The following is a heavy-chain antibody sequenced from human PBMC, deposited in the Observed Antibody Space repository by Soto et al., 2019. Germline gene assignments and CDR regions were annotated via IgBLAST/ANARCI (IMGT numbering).Heavy chain of an antibody. Sequence: XGSLRLTCPASGFTFSEDCMHWVRQAPGTGLVWEGVISIGGSGKNYIDPVKGRFTIVRNNSENTLYLQMMSPGVEDTAVDYFARGCLGSTTCYIIDNCGQGVLVTVSS. V-gene: IGHV3-30*03. J-gene: IGHJ4*02. CDR3: ARGCLGSTTCYIIDN. CDR1: GFTFSEDC. CDR2: ISIGGSGK. D-gene: IGHD2-2*01.